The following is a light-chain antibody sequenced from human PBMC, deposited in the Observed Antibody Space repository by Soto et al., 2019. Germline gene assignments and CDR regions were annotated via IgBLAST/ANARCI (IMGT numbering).Light chain of an antibody. CDR1: SSDVGSYNL. Sequence: QSALTQPASVSGSPGLSITISCTGASSDVGSYNLVSWYQQHPGKAPKLMISEVNKRPSGVSNRFSGSKSGNTASLTISGLQAEDEADYYCCSYAGTRTYVFGTGTKLTVL. CDR2: EVN. V-gene: IGLV2-23*02. J-gene: IGLJ1*01. CDR3: CSYAGTRTYV.